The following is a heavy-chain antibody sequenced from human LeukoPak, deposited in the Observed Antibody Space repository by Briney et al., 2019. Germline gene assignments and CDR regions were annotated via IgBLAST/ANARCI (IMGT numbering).Heavy chain of an antibody. D-gene: IGHD6-19*01. V-gene: IGHV4-59*01. CDR2: IYYSGST. J-gene: IGHJ2*01. CDR3: ARAVAGLGSSWYFDL. CDR1: GGSISSYY. Sequence: SETLSLTCTVSGGSISSYYWSWIRQLPGKGLEWIGYIYYSGSTNYNPSLKSRVTISVDTSKNQFSLKLSSVTAADTAVYYCARAVAGLGSSWYFDLWGRGTLVTVSS.